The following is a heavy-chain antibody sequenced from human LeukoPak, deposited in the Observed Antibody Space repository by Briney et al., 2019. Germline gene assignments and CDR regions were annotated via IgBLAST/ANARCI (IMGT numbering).Heavy chain of an antibody. Sequence: SSETLSLTCTVPGGSISSHYWSWIRQPPGKGLEWIGYIYYSGSTNYNPSLKSRVTISVDTSKNQFSLKLSSVTAADTAVYYCARGGLYSSGRYRSFDYWGQGTLVTVSS. CDR3: ARGGLYSSGRYRSFDY. D-gene: IGHD6-19*01. J-gene: IGHJ4*02. CDR2: IYYSGST. V-gene: IGHV4-59*11. CDR1: GGSISSHY.